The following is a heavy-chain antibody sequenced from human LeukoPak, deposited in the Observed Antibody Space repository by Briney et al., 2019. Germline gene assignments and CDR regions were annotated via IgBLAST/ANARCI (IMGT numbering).Heavy chain of an antibody. V-gene: IGHV3-66*02. CDR3: ARASNDFWSGYPLDY. D-gene: IGHD3-3*01. Sequence: PGGSLRLSCAASGFTVSSNYMSWVRQAPGKGLEWVSVIYSGGSTYYADSVKGRFTISRDNSKNTLYLQMNGLRAEDTAVYYCARASNDFWSGYPLDYWGQGTLVTVSS. CDR1: GFTVSSNY. J-gene: IGHJ4*02. CDR2: IYSGGST.